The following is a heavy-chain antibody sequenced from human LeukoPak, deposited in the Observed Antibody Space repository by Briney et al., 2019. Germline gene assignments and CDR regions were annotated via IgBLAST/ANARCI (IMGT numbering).Heavy chain of an antibody. D-gene: IGHD3-10*01. CDR1: GFTFSNSG. CDR3: AKDRRYYYGSGSYYNFDY. J-gene: IGHJ4*02. V-gene: IGHV3-23*01. Sequence: PGGSLRLSCAASGFTFSNSGMNWVRQAPGKGLEWVSTISGSGDSTYYADSVKGRFTSSRDNSKNTLYLQMNSLRAEDTAVYYCAKDRRYYYGSGSYYNFDYWGQGTLVTVSS. CDR2: ISGSGDST.